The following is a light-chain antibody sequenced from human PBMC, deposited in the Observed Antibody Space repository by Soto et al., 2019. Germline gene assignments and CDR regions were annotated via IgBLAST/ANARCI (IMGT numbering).Light chain of an antibody. CDR2: GAS. Sequence: EIVLTQSPGTLSLATGERATLSCRASQSVSTNCLAWYQRKPGQAPRLLIYGASNRATGIPDRFSGSGSGTDFTLTITRLEPEDFAVNYCQQYGSSPPTFGQGTKVEIK. J-gene: IGKJ1*01. CDR3: QQYGSSPPT. CDR1: QSVSTNC. V-gene: IGKV3-20*01.